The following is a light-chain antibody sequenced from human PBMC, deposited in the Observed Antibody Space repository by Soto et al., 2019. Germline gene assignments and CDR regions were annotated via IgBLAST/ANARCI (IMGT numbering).Light chain of an antibody. CDR1: QSIGDT. CDR2: GAS. J-gene: IGKJ1*01. Sequence: EIVMTQSPATLSVSPGGRATLSCRASQSIGDTLAWYQQKPGQAPRLLIYGASSRVTGFPARFSGSGSGTDFTLTITRLEPEDFAVYYCQQYSSSRTFGQGTKVDIK. CDR3: QQYSSSRT. V-gene: IGKV3-15*01.